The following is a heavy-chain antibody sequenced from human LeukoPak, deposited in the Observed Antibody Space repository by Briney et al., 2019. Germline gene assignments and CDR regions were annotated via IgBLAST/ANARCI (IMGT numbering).Heavy chain of an antibody. CDR3: ARAKTPLGRVFDAFDI. J-gene: IGHJ3*02. V-gene: IGHV1-69*13. Sequence: SVKVSCTASGGTFSSYAISWVRQAPGQGLEWMGGIIPIFGTANYAQKFQGRVTITADESTSTAYMELSSLRSEDTAVYYCARAKTPLGRVFDAFDIWGQGTMVTVSS. CDR2: IIPIFGTA. CDR1: GGTFSSYA. D-gene: IGHD3-10*01.